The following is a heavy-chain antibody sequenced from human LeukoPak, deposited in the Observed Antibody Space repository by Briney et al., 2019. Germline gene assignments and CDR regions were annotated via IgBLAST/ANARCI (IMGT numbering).Heavy chain of an antibody. CDR1: GFTFSNNW. CDR3: ARGWSSTGTTPDYYYGMDV. J-gene: IGHJ6*02. CDR2: VKKDASEK. Sequence: GGSLRLSCAASGFTFSNNWMTWVRQAPGKGLEWVASVKKDASEKYYVDSVKGRFTISRDNAKNSLYLQMNSLRAEDTAVYYCARGWSSTGTTPDYYYGMDVWDQGTTVTVSS. D-gene: IGHD1-1*01. V-gene: IGHV3-7*01.